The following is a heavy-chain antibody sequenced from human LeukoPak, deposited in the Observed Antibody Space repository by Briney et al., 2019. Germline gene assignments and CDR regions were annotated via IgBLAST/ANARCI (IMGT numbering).Heavy chain of an antibody. CDR3: ARDGIGGAELFDY. CDR2: INPDSGGT. J-gene: IGHJ4*02. V-gene: IGHV1-2*02. D-gene: IGHD1-26*01. CDR1: GYTFTGYY. Sequence: ASVKASCKASGYTFTGYYMHWVRQAPGQGLEWMGWINPDSGGTNYAQKFQGRVTMTRDTSISTAYMELSRLRSDDTAVYYCARDGIGGAELFDYWGQGTLVTVSS.